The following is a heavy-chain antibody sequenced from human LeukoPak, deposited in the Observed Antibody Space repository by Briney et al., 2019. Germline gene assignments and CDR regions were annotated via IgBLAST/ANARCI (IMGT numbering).Heavy chain of an antibody. D-gene: IGHD5/OR15-5a*01. Sequence: WGSLRRSCAGSGFTFSSYWMHWVRQAPGKGRVGVLRIKTDGSSTDYADSVKGRFTISRDNAKNTMYLQMNSLRAEDTAVYYCARGVSGTGPDIWGLGTMVTVSS. J-gene: IGHJ3*02. CDR3: ARGVSGTGPDI. CDR1: GFTFSSYW. V-gene: IGHV3-74*01. CDR2: IKTDGSST.